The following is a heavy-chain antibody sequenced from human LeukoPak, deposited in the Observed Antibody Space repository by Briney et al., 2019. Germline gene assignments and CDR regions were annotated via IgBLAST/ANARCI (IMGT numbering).Heavy chain of an antibody. D-gene: IGHD3-3*01. CDR3: ARDRAIFGVVNDY. CDR1: GFTFSSYS. J-gene: IGHJ4*02. CDR2: VSSSSSYI. V-gene: IGHV3-21*01. Sequence: KPGGSLRLSCAASGFTFSSYSMNWVRQAPGKGLEWVSSVSSSSSYIYYADSVKGRFTISRDNAKNSLYLQMNSLRAEDTAVYYCARDRAIFGVVNDYWGQGTLVTVSS.